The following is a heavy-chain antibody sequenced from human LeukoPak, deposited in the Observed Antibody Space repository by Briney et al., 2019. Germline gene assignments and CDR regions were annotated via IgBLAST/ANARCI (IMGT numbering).Heavy chain of an antibody. CDR3: ARHVGYNDSWYDYIDY. J-gene: IGHJ4*02. CDR2: IYPGDYDI. D-gene: IGHD6-13*01. Sequence: GESLKISCKGSTYSFTNYWIGWVRQMPGTGLEWMGIIYPGDYDIRYSPSFQGKVRISGDKSISTANLQWSSLKASDTAMYYCARHVGYNDSWYDYIDYWGQGTLVTVSS. V-gene: IGHV5-51*01. CDR1: TYSFTNYW.